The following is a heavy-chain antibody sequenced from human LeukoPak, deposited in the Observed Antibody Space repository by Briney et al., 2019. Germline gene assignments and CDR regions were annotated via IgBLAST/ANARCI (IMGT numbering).Heavy chain of an antibody. CDR2: IYYSGGT. J-gene: IGHJ1*01. V-gene: IGHV4-59*01. CDR3: ASHSATWYFQH. D-gene: IGHD6-13*01. Sequence: KSSETLSLTCTVSGGSISSYYWSWIRQPPGKGLEWIGYIYYSGGTNYKPSLKCRVTMSLNTSKNQFSLKLSSVTAADTAIYYCASHSATWYFQHWGQGTPVTVSS. CDR1: GGSISSYY.